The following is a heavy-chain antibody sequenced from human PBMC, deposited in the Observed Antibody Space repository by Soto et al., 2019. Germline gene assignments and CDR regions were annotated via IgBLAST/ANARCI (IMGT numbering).Heavy chain of an antibody. CDR2: IYPGDSDT. J-gene: IGHJ4*02. D-gene: IGHD1-7*01. V-gene: IGHV5-51*01. Sequence: GESLKISCKGSGYSFTSYWIGWVRQMPGKGLEWMGIIYPGDSDTRYSPSFQGQVTISADKSISTAYLQWNSLKASDTAMYYCARHRGTITGTTFYGSGGIFDYWGQGTLVTVSS. CDR3: ARHRGTITGTTFYGSGGIFDY. CDR1: GYSFTSYW.